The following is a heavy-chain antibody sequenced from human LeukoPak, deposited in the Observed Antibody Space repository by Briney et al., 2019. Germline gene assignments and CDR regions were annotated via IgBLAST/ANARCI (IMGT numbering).Heavy chain of an antibody. V-gene: IGHV3-13*01. CDR3: ARSRGRGSPFDY. CDR1: GFKFSSYD. J-gene: IGHJ4*02. Sequence: PGGSLRLSCAASGFKFSSYDMHWVRQPTGKGLEWVSGIGTAGDRYYAGSVKGRFTISRENAKNSLYLQMNSLRAGDTAVYYCARSRGRGSPFDYWGQGTLVTVSS. D-gene: IGHD1-26*01. CDR2: IGTAGDR.